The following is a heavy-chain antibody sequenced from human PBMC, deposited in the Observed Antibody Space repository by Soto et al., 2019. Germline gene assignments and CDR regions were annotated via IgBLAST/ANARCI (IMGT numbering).Heavy chain of an antibody. J-gene: IGHJ4*02. V-gene: IGHV3-48*03. Sequence: GGSLRLSCAASGFTFSSYEMNWFRQAPGKGLEWVSYISSSDSTIYYADSVKSRFTISRDNAKNSLYLQMNSLRAEDTAVYYCARILVVTAILDYWGQGTLVTVSS. CDR2: ISSSDSTI. CDR1: GFTFSSYE. CDR3: ARILVVTAILDY. D-gene: IGHD2-21*02.